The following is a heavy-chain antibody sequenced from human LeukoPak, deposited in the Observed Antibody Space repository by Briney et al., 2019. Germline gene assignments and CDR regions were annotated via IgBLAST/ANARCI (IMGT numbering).Heavy chain of an antibody. Sequence: PSETLSLTCAVYGGSFSGYYWSWIRQPPGKGLEWIGEINHSGSTNYNPSLKSRVTISVDTSKNQFSLKLCSVTAADTAVYYCARGRNTQGGYYYGSGSYYNRYYFDYWGQGTLVTVSS. CDR2: INHSGST. D-gene: IGHD3-10*01. V-gene: IGHV4-34*01. CDR3: ARGRNTQGGYYYGSGSYYNRYYFDY. J-gene: IGHJ4*02. CDR1: GGSFSGYY.